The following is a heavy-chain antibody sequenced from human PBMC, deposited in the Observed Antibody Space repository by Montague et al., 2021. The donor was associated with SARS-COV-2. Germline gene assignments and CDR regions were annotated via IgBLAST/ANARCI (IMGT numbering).Heavy chain of an antibody. J-gene: IGHJ6*02. CDR2: IYHSGST. D-gene: IGHD4-11*01. CDR1: GYSISSGYC. Sequence: SETLSLTCTVSGYSISSGYCWGWIRQPPGKELGWIGIIYHSGSTYHNPSLKSRVTISVDTSKNQFSLKLSAVTAADTAVYCCAVHSNYYYYGMDVWGQGTTVTVSS. CDR3: AVHSNYYYYGMDV. V-gene: IGHV4-38-2*02.